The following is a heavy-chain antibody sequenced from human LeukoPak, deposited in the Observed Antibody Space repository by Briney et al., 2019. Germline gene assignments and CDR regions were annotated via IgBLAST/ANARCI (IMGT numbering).Heavy chain of an antibody. D-gene: IGHD3-3*01. CDR1: GFTFSTYT. J-gene: IGHJ4*02. CDR2: IDSSSTYT. CDR3: ASAGVVTLGSLSFDY. Sequence: GGSLRLSCAASGFTFSTYTMNWVRQAPGKGLEWVSSIDSSSTYTYYADSVRGRFAISRDNAKNSLYLQMNSLRAEDTAVYYCASAGVVTLGSLSFDYWGQGTLVIVSS. V-gene: IGHV3-21*01.